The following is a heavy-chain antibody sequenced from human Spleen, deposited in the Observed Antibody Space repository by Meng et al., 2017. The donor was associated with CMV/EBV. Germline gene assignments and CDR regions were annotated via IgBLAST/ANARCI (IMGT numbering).Heavy chain of an antibody. Sequence: KVSCKGSGYSFTSYWIGWVRQMPGKGLEWMGLIYPGDSDTRYSPSFRGQVTMSADKSISTAYLQWSSLKASDTAIYYCARARSTTSYTFWGQGSLVTVSS. CDR1: GYSFTSYW. J-gene: IGHJ4*02. D-gene: IGHD2-2*02. CDR2: IYPGDSDT. V-gene: IGHV5-51*01. CDR3: ARARSTTSYTF.